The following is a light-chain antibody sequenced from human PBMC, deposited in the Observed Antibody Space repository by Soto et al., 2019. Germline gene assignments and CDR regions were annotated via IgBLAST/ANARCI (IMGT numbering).Light chain of an antibody. Sequence: QSALTQPVSVSGSPGQSITISCTGINSDVGGYNYVSWYQQHPGKAPKLMIYDVSNRPSGISNRFSGSKSGNTASLTISGLQAEDEADYYCSSYIGRGTPVFGGGTKLTVL. J-gene: IGLJ3*02. CDR1: NSDVGGYNY. CDR2: DVS. V-gene: IGLV2-14*03. CDR3: SSYIGRGTPV.